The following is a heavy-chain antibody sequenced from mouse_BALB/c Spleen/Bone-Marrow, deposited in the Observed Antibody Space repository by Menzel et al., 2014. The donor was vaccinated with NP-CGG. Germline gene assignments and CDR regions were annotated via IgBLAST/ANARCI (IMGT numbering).Heavy chain of an antibody. CDR1: GFTFSSYG. J-gene: IGHJ4*01. CDR3: ARQNGNYGYYYAMDY. D-gene: IGHD2-1*01. Sequence: EVQVVESGGGLVKPGGSLKLSCAASGFTFSSYGMSWVRQTPEKRLEWVATISGGGSYTYYPDSVKGRFTISRDNAKNXLYLQMSSLRSEDTALYYCARQNGNYGYYYAMDYWGQGTSVTVSS. V-gene: IGHV5-9-2*01. CDR2: ISGGGSYT.